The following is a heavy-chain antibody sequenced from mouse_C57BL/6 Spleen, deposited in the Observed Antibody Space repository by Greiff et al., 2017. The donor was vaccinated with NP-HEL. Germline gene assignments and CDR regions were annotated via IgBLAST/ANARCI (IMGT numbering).Heavy chain of an antibody. J-gene: IGHJ2*01. CDR3: ARDIRTAQATLFDY. CDR1: GYTFTSYW. V-gene: IGHV1-69*01. CDR2: IDPSDSYT. Sequence: QVQLQQPGAELVMPGASVKLSCKASGYTFTSYWMHWVKQRPGQGLEWIGEIDPSDSYTTYNQKFKGKSTLTVDKSSSTAYMQLSSLTSEDSAVYYCARDIRTAQATLFDYWGQGTTLTVSS. D-gene: IGHD3-2*02.